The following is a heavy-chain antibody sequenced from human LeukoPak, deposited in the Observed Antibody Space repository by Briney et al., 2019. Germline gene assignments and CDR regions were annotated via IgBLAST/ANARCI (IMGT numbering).Heavy chain of an antibody. CDR1: GFTFNSYG. CDR2: MWYDGSNK. D-gene: IGHD4-11*01. V-gene: IGHV3-33*01. Sequence: GRSLRLSCAASGFTFNSYGMHWVRQAPGKGLEWVAVMWYDGSNKYYADSVKGRFTISRDDSKNTLYLQMNSLRAEDTAMYYCARGLPPVMKYYFDYWGQGTLVTVSS. J-gene: IGHJ4*02. CDR3: ARGLPPVMKYYFDY.